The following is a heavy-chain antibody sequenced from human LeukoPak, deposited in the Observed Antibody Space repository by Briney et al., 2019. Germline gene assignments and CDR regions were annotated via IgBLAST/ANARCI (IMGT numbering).Heavy chain of an antibody. Sequence: PGGSLRLSCAASGFTLSTYAMSWVRQTPGKGLEWVAATSSSDAGTYHADSVRGRFTISRDNSKNTLYLQMNSLRAEDTAVYYCAKRGSHSSGWQRNYYYYMDVWGKGTTVTISS. CDR2: TSSSDAGT. D-gene: IGHD6-19*01. V-gene: IGHV3-23*01. CDR1: GFTLSTYA. CDR3: AKRGSHSSGWQRNYYYYMDV. J-gene: IGHJ6*03.